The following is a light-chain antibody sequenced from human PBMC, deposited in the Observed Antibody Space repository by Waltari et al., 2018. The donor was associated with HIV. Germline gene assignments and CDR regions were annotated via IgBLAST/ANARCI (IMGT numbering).Light chain of an antibody. CDR3: QDRGS. V-gene: IGKV1-33*01. J-gene: IGKJ2*01. CDR2: DST. Sequence: EIETTPSPPSLSVSVGDRVTIPCQARQHIGAYLSWYHESPGKAPRLLVYDSTTLATGVPARFSGDGSETYFTFSSDTLQREVSATYYCQDRGSFSQGTKLQIK. CDR1: QHIGAY.